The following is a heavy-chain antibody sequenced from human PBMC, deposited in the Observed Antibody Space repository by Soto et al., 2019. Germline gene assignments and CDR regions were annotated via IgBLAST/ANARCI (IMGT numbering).Heavy chain of an antibody. J-gene: IGHJ5*02. Sequence: PSETLSLTCAVSGGSTSSGGYSWSWIRQPPGKGLEWIGYIYHSGSTYYNPSLKSRVTISVDRSKNQFSLKLSSVTAADTAVYYCARAWVVRGVRFDPWGQGTLVTVSS. CDR1: GGSTSSGGYS. CDR3: ARAWVVRGVRFDP. V-gene: IGHV4-30-2*01. D-gene: IGHD3-10*01. CDR2: IYHSGST.